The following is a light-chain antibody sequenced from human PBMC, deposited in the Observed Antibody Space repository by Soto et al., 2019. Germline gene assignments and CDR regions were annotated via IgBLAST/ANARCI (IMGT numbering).Light chain of an antibody. J-gene: IGKJ1*01. CDR1: QSISSW. Sequence: DIQMTQSPSTLSASVGDRVTITCRASQSISSWLAWYQQKPGKAPKLLIYTASSLESGVPSRFSGSGSGTECTLTISSLQPDDFATYYCQQYNSYSWTFGQGTKVESK. CDR2: TAS. CDR3: QQYNSYSWT. V-gene: IGKV1-5*03.